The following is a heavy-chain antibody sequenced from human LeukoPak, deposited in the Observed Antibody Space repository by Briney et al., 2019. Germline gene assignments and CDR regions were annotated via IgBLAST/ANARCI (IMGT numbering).Heavy chain of an antibody. D-gene: IGHD3-22*01. V-gene: IGHV3-33*01. CDR3: ARGTTLYDSSGDDFDY. Sequence: PGRSLRLSCAASGFTFSSYGMHWVRQAPGKGLEWVAVIWYDGSNKYYADSVKGRFTISRDNSKNTLYLQMNSLRAEDTAVYYCARGTTLYDSSGDDFDYWGQGTPVTVSS. CDR1: GFTFSSYG. CDR2: IWYDGSNK. J-gene: IGHJ4*02.